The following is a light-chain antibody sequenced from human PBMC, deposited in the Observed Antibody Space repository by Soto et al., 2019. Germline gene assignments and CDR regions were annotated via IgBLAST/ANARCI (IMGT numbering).Light chain of an antibody. Sequence: DIVTTQSPDSLAVSLGERATINCKSSQNVLYKSNNENYLAWFQQKPGQPPKLLIYWASTRKSGVPDRFTGSGSGSDFTLTISSLQAEDVAVYYCQQYYSTPPYTFGQGTKLEI. CDR2: WAS. V-gene: IGKV4-1*01. CDR3: QQYYSTPPYT. J-gene: IGKJ2*01. CDR1: QNVLYKSNNENY.